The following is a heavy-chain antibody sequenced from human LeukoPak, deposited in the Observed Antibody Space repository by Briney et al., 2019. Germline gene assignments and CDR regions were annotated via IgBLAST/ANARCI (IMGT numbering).Heavy chain of an antibody. Sequence: SETLSLTCTVAGGSISSYYWSWIRQPPGKGLEWVGYIYYSGSTNYNPSLKSRVTISVDTPKNQFSLKLSSVTAADTAVYYCARQGRLLWFGEFLSWFDPWGQGTLVTVSS. V-gene: IGHV4-59*08. CDR2: IYYSGST. J-gene: IGHJ5*02. D-gene: IGHD3-10*01. CDR3: ARQGRLLWFGEFLSWFDP. CDR1: GGSISSYY.